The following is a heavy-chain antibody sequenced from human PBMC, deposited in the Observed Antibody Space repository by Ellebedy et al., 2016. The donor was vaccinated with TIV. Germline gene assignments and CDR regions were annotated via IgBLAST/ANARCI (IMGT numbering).Heavy chain of an antibody. CDR3: ARAVGGWFDP. CDR1: GGSISSYY. D-gene: IGHD4-23*01. V-gene: IGHV4-59*12. CDR2: IYYSGST. J-gene: IGHJ5*02. Sequence: MPSETLSLTCTAPGGSISSYYWSWIRQPPGKGLEWIGYIYYSGSTNYNPSLKSRVTTSVDTSKNQFSLKLSSVTAADTAVYYCARAVGGWFDPWGQGTLVTVSS.